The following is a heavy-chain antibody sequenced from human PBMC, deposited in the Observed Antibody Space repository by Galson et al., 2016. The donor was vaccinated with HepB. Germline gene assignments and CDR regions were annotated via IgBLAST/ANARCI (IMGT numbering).Heavy chain of an antibody. CDR3: ARGSLGTTASMAFDY. D-gene: IGHD1/OR15-1a*01. J-gene: IGHJ4*02. CDR1: GGSVSDNYW. Sequence: LSLTFAVSGGSVSDNYWWRWVRQSPEKGLEWIGEIYQTGTANYNPSFTSRATISVDKSKNQISLRLDSVTAADTALYYCARGSLGTTASMAFDYWGPGTLVSVST. V-gene: IGHV4-4*02. CDR2: IYQTGTA.